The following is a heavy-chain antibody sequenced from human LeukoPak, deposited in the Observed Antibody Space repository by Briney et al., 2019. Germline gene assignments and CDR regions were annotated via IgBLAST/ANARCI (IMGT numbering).Heavy chain of an antibody. D-gene: IGHD6-19*01. CDR2: ISAYNGST. J-gene: IGHJ4*02. V-gene: IGHV1-18*01. Sequence: GASVKVSCKASGYTFTSYGISWVRQAPGRGLEWMGWISAYNGSTNYAQKLQGRVTMTTDTSTSTAYMELRSLRSDDTAVYYCARDSGYSSGLSFDYWGQGTLVTVSS. CDR3: ARDSGYSSGLSFDY. CDR1: GYTFTSYG.